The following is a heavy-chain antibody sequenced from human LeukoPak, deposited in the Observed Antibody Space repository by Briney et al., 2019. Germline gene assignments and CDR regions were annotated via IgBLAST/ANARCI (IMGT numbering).Heavy chain of an antibody. CDR3: ARLWDDSREPEYYFDY. Sequence: PGGSLRLSCAASGFTVSSNYMSWVRQAPGKGLEWVSVIYTGGSTHYADSVKGRFTISRDNSKNTLYLQMNSLRAEDTAVYYCARLWDDSREPEYYFDYWGQGTLVTVPS. J-gene: IGHJ4*02. V-gene: IGHV3-66*01. D-gene: IGHD3-22*01. CDR2: IYTGGST. CDR1: GFTVSSNY.